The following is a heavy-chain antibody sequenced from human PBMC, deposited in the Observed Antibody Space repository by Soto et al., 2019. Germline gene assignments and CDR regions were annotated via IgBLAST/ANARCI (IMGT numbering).Heavy chain of an antibody. CDR2: ISSTSSTI. V-gene: IGHV3-48*01. CDR3: AREWEPDAFDI. Sequence: PGGSLRLSCAASEFTFSDYIMNWVRQAPGKGLEWVSYISSTSSTIYYADSVKGRFTISRDNAKNPLYLQMNSLRAEDTAVYYCAREWEPDAFDIWGQGTMVTVS. D-gene: IGHD1-26*01. CDR1: EFTFSDYI. J-gene: IGHJ3*02.